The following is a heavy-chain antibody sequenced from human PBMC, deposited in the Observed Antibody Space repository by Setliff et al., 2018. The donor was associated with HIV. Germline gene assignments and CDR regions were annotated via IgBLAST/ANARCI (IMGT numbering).Heavy chain of an antibody. CDR2: IIPISGTA. CDR3: ARDFGGYCSSMSCRGLFDP. CDR1: GGTFSNYG. Sequence: SVKVSCKASGGTFSNYGMSWVRQAPGQGLEWMGGIIPISGTANYAQKFQGRVTTTTDASTSTAYMELSGLRSEETAVYYCARDFGGYCSSMSCRGLFDPWGQGTLVTVS. V-gene: IGHV1-69*05. J-gene: IGHJ5*02. D-gene: IGHD2-2*01.